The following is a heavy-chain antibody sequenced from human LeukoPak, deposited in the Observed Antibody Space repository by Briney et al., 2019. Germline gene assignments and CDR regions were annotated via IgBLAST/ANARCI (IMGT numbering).Heavy chain of an antibody. D-gene: IGHD5-24*01. CDR2: IIPIFGTA. CDR1: GGTFSSYA. Sequence: ASVKVSCKASGGTFSSYAISWVRQAPGQGLEWMGGIIPIFGTANYAQKFQGRVKITTDESTSTAYMELSSLRSEDTAVYYCARDSRDGYSFDYWGQGTLVTVSS. V-gene: IGHV1-69*05. J-gene: IGHJ4*02. CDR3: ARDSRDGYSFDY.